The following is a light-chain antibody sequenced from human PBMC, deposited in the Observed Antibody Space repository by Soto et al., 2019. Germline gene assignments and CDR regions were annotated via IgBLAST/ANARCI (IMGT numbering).Light chain of an antibody. CDR3: QQYNNWPPTWT. Sequence: EIVMTQSPATLSVSPGERATLSCRASQSVSSDLAWYQQKPGQAPRLLIYGASTRATGIPARFSGSGSGTEFTLTISSLQFEDFAHYYCQQYNNWPPTWTFGQGTKVEIK. CDR2: GAS. CDR1: QSVSSD. V-gene: IGKV3-15*01. J-gene: IGKJ1*01.